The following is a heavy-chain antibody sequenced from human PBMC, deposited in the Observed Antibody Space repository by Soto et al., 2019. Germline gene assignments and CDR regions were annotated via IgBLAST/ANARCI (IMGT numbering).Heavy chain of an antibody. Sequence: GGSLRLSCAASAVPFDKYYMTLVRNAPGKGPEWVANIKPDGSEQYYVDSVKGRFTISRDNANNSLYLQMNSLRAEDTAVYFCARGNWNYYYGFDVWGQGNTVTVS. CDR1: AVPFDKYY. D-gene: IGHD1-20*01. CDR3: ARGNWNYYYGFDV. J-gene: IGHJ6*02. CDR2: IKPDGSEQ. V-gene: IGHV3-7*01.